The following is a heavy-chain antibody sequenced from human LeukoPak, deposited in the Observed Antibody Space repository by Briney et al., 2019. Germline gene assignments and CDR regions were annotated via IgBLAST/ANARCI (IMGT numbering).Heavy chain of an antibody. CDR3: ARDGVKSVDV. J-gene: IGHJ6*04. V-gene: IGHV3-7*01. D-gene: IGHD2-21*01. CDR1: GFTFSSYW. CDR2: IKEDGSEK. Sequence: GGSLRLSCAASGFTFSSYWMSWVRQAPGKGLEWVADIKEDGSEKYYVDSVKGRFTISRDNARNSLYLQMNSLSAEDTAVYYCARDGVKSVDVWGKGTTVTVSS.